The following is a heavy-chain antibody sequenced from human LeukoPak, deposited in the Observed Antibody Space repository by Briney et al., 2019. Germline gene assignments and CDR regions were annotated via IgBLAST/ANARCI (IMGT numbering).Heavy chain of an antibody. J-gene: IGHJ3*01. CDR1: GFTFNNYA. CDR2: ISGRGGGT. CDR3: AKGGRWDYYDSSH. D-gene: IGHD3-22*01. Sequence: GGSLRLSCAASGFTFNNYAMTWVRQAPGKGLEWVSGISGRGGGTYYADSVKGRFTISRDNSKNTLYLQLNSLRADDTAVYYCAKGGRWDYYDSSHWGQGTVVTVSS. V-gene: IGHV3-23*01.